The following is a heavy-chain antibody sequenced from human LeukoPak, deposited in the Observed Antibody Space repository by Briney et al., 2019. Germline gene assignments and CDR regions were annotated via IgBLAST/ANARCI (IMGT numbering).Heavy chain of an antibody. D-gene: IGHD5-12*01. CDR2: IKQDGSER. J-gene: IGHJ4*02. V-gene: IGHV3-7*01. Sequence: GGSLRLSCEASGFSMSVYWMSWVRQAPGKGLEWVGNIKQDGSERNYVDSVKGRFTISRDNAKKSLYLQMNSLRAEDTAVYYCARYDYGRSGFDYWGQGTLVTVSS. CDR3: ARYDYGRSGFDY. CDR1: GFSMSVYW.